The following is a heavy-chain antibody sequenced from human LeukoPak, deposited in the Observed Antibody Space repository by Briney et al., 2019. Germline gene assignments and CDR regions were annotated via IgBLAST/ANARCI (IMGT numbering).Heavy chain of an antibody. Sequence: GESLKISCKGSGYNFTNYWIVWVRQMPGKGLEWMGIIFPGDSDTRYSPSFEGQVTFSADKSIDNAYLQWSSLKASDTAIYYCARLYCRGGSCHHIDSWGQGTLVTVSS. CDR2: IFPGDSDT. D-gene: IGHD2-15*01. CDR1: GYNFTNYW. V-gene: IGHV5-51*01. J-gene: IGHJ4*02. CDR3: ARLYCRGGSCHHIDS.